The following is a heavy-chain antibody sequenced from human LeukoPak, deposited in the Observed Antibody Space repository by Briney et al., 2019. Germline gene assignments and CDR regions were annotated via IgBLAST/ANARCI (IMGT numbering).Heavy chain of an antibody. CDR2: INHSGST. Sequence: SETLSLTCAVYGGSFSGDYWSWIRQPPGKGLEWIGEINHSGSTNYNPSLKSRVTISVDTSKNQFSLKLSSVTAADTAVYYCARGAGPAKLDYWGQGTLVTVSS. CDR1: GGSFSGDY. D-gene: IGHD4/OR15-4a*01. V-gene: IGHV4-34*01. J-gene: IGHJ4*02. CDR3: ARGAGPAKLDY.